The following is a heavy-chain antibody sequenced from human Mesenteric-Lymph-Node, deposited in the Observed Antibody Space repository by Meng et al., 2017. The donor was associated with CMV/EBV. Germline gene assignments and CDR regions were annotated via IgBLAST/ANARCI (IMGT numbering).Heavy chain of an antibody. J-gene: IGHJ4*02. Sequence: SETLSLTCTVSGGSISSSSYYWGWIRQPPGKGLEWIGSIYYSGSTYYNPSLKSRVTISVDTSKNQFSLKLSSVTAADTAVYYCARDRCHYPTVDDYFDYWGQGALVTVSS. V-gene: IGHV4-39*07. D-gene: IGHD4-23*01. CDR1: GGSISSSSYY. CDR3: ARDRCHYPTVDDYFDY. CDR2: IYYSGST.